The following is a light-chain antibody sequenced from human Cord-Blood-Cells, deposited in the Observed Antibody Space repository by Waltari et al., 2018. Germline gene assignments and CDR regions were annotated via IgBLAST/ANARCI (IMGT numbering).Light chain of an antibody. CDR3: SSYTSSSTPVV. J-gene: IGLJ2*01. CDR2: DVS. V-gene: IGLV2-14*01. Sequence: QSALTQPASVSGSPGQSIPISCTGTSSDVGGYNFVSWYQQHPGKAPKLMIYDVSNRPSGVSNLFSGSKSGNTASLTISGLQAEDEAYYYCSSYTSSSTPVVFGGGTKLTVL. CDR1: SSDVGGYNF.